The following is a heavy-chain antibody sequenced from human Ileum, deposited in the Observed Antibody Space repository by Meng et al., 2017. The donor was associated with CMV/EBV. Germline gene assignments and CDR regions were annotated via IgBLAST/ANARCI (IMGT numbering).Heavy chain of an antibody. V-gene: IGHV3-23*01. J-gene: IGHJ6*02. Sequence: GGSLRLSCAASGFTFSSYAMSWVRQAPGKGLEWVSGISGSGGSTYYADSVKGRFTISRDNSKNTLYLQMNSLRVEDTAVYYCAKDRDVVVPAASWGYYGMDVWGQGTTVTVSS. D-gene: IGHD2-2*01. CDR3: AKDRDVVVPAASWGYYGMDV. CDR1: GFTFSSYA. CDR2: ISGSGGST.